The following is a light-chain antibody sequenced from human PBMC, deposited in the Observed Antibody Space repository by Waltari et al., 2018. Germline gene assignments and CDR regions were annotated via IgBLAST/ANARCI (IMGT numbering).Light chain of an antibody. Sequence: QSALSQPPSASGSPGQSVTISCPGTSSDAGGYNYVSWYQQHPGKAPKFVIYEVTKRPSGVPDRFSGSKSGNTASLTVSGLQAEDEADYYCSSYAGSNIVVFGGGTKLTVL. V-gene: IGLV2-8*01. CDR1: SSDAGGYNY. CDR3: SSYAGSNIVV. J-gene: IGLJ2*01. CDR2: EVT.